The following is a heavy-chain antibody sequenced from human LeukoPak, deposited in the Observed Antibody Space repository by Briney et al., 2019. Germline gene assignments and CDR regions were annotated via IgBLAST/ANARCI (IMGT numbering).Heavy chain of an antibody. CDR3: ATDAGSMLRAGGTQYYFDF. CDR2: IKSKSDAGTT. Sequence: GGSLRLSCAASGFTFSSYAMSWVRQAPGKGLEWVGHIKSKSDAGTTDYAAPVKGRFTISRDDSKNTLYLQMNSLKTEDTAVYYCATDAGSMLRAGGTQYYFDFWGQGTLVTVSS. CDR1: GFTFSSYA. V-gene: IGHV3-15*01. J-gene: IGHJ4*02. D-gene: IGHD3-10*01.